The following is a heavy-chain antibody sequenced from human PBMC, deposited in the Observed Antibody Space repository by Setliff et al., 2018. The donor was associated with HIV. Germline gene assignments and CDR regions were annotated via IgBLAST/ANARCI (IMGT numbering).Heavy chain of an antibody. V-gene: IGHV3-33*06. J-gene: IGHJ4*02. CDR1: GFTFSSYG. D-gene: IGHD6-19*01. CDR3: AKTPSSGWYSLYLDY. Sequence: PGGSLRLSCAASGFTFSSYGMHWVRQAPGKGLEWVAVIWYDGSNKYYADSVKGRFTISRDNSKNTLYLQMNSLRAEDTAVYYCAKTPSSGWYSLYLDYWGQGTLVTV. CDR2: IWYDGSNK.